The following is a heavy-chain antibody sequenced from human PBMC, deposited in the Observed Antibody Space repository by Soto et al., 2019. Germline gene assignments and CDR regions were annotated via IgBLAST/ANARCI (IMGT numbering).Heavy chain of an antibody. CDR2: IDGSSRTI. V-gene: IGHV3-48*02. CDR3: ARDCGKGYGMDV. J-gene: IGHJ6*02. Sequence: PGGSLRLAXAASGFTLRNYNMDWFRKAPGKGLEWVSYIDGSSRTIYYADSVKGRFTIYRDNAKNSLYLQMNSLRDEDTAVYCCARDCGKGYGMDVWGQGTTVTLPS. CDR1: GFTLRNYN.